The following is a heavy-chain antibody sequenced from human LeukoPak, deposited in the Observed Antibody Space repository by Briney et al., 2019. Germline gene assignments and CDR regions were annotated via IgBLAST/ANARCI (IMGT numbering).Heavy chain of an antibody. D-gene: IGHD1-26*01. V-gene: IGHV4-34*01. CDR3: ARARPSGSYGYYYYYYMDV. J-gene: IGHJ6*03. Sequence: SETLSLTCAVYGGSLSGYYWSWIRQPPGKGLEWIGEINHSGSTNYNPSLKSRVTISVDTSKNQFSLKLSSVTAADTAVYYCARARPSGSYGYYYYYYMDVWGKGTTVTVSS. CDR1: GGSLSGYY. CDR2: INHSGST.